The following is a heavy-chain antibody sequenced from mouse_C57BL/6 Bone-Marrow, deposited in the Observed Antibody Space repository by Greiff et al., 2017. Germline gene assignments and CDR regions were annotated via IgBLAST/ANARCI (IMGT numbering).Heavy chain of an antibody. J-gene: IGHJ1*03. CDR1: GYTFTSYW. D-gene: IGHD2-5*01. Sequence: QVQLQQPGAELVKPGASVTMSCKASGYTFTSYWITWVKQRPGQGLEWIGDIYPGSGSNNYNEKFKSKATLTVDTSSSTAYMQRSSLTSEDSAVYYCARPYYSNYWYFDVWGTGTTVTVSS. V-gene: IGHV1-55*01. CDR3: ARPYYSNYWYFDV. CDR2: IYPGSGSN.